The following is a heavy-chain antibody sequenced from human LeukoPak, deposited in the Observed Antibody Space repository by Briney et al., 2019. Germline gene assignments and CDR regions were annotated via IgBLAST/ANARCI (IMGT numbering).Heavy chain of an antibody. V-gene: IGHV3-30*18. CDR1: GFTFSSYG. CDR3: AKDLYYDYVWGSYRNVPMDH. Sequence: GRSLRLSCAASGFTFSSYGMHWVRQAPGKGLEWVAVISYDGSNKYYADSVKGRFTTSRDNSKNTLYLQMNSLRAEDTAVYYCAKDLYYDYVWGSYRNVPMDHWGQGTLVTVSS. CDR2: ISYDGSNK. J-gene: IGHJ4*02. D-gene: IGHD3-16*02.